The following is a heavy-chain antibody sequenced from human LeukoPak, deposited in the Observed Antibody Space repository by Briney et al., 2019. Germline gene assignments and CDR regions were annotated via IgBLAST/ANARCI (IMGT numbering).Heavy chain of an antibody. CDR2: IKSKADGGTT. D-gene: IGHD6-13*01. CDR3: ATSLYNSRSPYY. J-gene: IGHJ4*02. Sequence: PGGSLRLSCAASGFTFNNAWMSWVRQAPGKGLEWVGRIKSKADGGTTDYAAPVKDRITISRDDSKNTLYLQMNSLKTEDTAVYYCATSLYNSRSPYYWGQGTLVTVSS. V-gene: IGHV3-15*01. CDR1: GFTFNNAW.